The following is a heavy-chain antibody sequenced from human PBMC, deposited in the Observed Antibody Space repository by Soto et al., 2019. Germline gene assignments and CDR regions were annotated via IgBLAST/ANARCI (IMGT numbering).Heavy chain of an antibody. CDR3: AREISWTYFYGMDV. Sequence: EVQLLESGGGLVQPGGSLRLSCAASGFTFSSYAMSWVRQAPGKGLEWVSAISGSGGSTYSADSVKGRFTISRDNSKHTLYLQMSSLRAEDTAVYYCAREISWTYFYGMDVWGQGTTVTVSS. CDR2: ISGSGGST. CDR1: GFTFSSYA. J-gene: IGHJ6*02. D-gene: IGHD6-13*01. V-gene: IGHV3-23*01.